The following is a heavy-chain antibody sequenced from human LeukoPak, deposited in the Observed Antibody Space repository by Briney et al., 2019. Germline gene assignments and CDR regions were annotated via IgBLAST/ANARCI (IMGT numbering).Heavy chain of an antibody. D-gene: IGHD5-18*01. V-gene: IGHV3-23*01. CDR3: ARGVSGYSYGSRFDY. J-gene: IGHJ4*02. CDR1: GFTFSSYA. CDR2: ISGSGGST. Sequence: PGGSLRLSCAASGFTFSSYAMSWVRQAPGKGLEWVPAISGSGGSTYYADSVKGRFTTSRDNSKNTLYLQMNSLRGEDTAVYYCARGVSGYSYGSRFDYWGQGTLVTVSS.